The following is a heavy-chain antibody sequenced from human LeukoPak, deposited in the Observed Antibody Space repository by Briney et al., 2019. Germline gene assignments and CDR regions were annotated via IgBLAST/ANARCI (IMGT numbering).Heavy chain of an antibody. CDR2: ISSSSSYI. J-gene: IGHJ4*02. Sequence: GGSLRLSCAASGFTFSSYSMNWVRQAPGKGLEWVSSISSSSSYIYYADSVKGRFTISRDNAKNSLYLQMNSLRAEDTAVYYCARGAEIHGDYVVFDYWGQGTLVTVSS. V-gene: IGHV3-21*01. CDR1: GFTFSSYS. CDR3: ARGAEIHGDYVVFDY. D-gene: IGHD4-17*01.